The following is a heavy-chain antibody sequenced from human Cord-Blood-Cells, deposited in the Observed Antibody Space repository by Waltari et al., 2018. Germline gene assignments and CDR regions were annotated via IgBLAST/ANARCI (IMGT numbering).Heavy chain of an antibody. V-gene: IGHV4-38-2*01. D-gene: IGHD5-12*01. CDR2: IYHSGST. CDR1: GYSISSGYY. J-gene: IGHJ4*02. CDR3: ARIRRDGYNYYFDY. Sequence: QVQLQESGPGLVKPSETLSLTCAVSGYSISSGYYWGWIRQPPGKGLEWIGWIYHSGSTYYNPSLKSRVTISVDTSKNQFSLKLSSVTAADTAVYYCARIRRDGYNYYFDYWGQGTLVTVSS.